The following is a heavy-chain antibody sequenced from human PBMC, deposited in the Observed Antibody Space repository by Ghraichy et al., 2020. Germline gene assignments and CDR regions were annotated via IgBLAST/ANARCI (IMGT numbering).Heavy chain of an antibody. CDR2: IKQDGSEK. CDR1: GFTLSTYW. V-gene: IGHV3-7*01. D-gene: IGHD2-2*01. J-gene: IGHJ4*02. Sequence: GGSLRLSCAASGFTLSTYWMSWVRQAPGKGPEWVANIKQDGSEKHYVDSVKGRFTISRDNAKNSLYLEMSSLRDEDTAVYYCARGSVLDQLLLCYWGQGTPVTVSS. CDR3: ARGSVLDQLLLCY.